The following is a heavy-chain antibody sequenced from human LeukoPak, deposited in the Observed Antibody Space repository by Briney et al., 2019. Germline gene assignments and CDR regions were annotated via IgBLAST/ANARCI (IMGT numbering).Heavy chain of an antibody. Sequence: SETLSLTCAVSGYSISSGYFWGWIRQPPGKGLVWIGSIYHSESTYYNPSLKSRVTISVDTSKNQFSLKLTSVTAADTAVYYCARQGSIFEVVRYDYCGQGTLVTVSS. V-gene: IGHV4-38-2*01. CDR3: ARQGSIFEVVRYDY. J-gene: IGHJ4*02. D-gene: IGHD3-3*01. CDR1: GYSISSGYF. CDR2: IYHSEST.